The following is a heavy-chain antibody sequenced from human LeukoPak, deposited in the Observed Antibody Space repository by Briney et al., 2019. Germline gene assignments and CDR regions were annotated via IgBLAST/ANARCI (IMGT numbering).Heavy chain of an antibody. CDR3: ARGAQENKYSYGEAFDI. V-gene: IGHV4-39*01. J-gene: IGHJ3*02. CDR2: IYYSGST. CDR1: GGSISSSSYY. Sequence: PSETLSLTCTVSGGSISSSSYYWGWIRQPPGKGLEWIGSIYYSGSTYYNPSLKSRVTISVDTSKNQFSLKLSSVTAADTAVYYCARGAQENKYSYGEAFDIWGQGTMVTVSS. D-gene: IGHD5-18*01.